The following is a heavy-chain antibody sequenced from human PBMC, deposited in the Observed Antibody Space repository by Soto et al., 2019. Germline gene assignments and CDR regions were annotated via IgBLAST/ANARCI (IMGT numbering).Heavy chain of an antibody. Sequence: ASVKVSCKASGYTFTGYYMHWVRQAPGQGLEWMGWINPNSGGTNCAQKFQGWVTMTRDTSISTAYMELSRLRSDDTAVYYCARDVGSSWYINYYYGMDVWGQGTTVTVSS. CDR2: INPNSGGT. CDR1: GYTFTGYY. CDR3: ARDVGSSWYINYYYGMDV. D-gene: IGHD6-13*01. V-gene: IGHV1-2*04. J-gene: IGHJ6*02.